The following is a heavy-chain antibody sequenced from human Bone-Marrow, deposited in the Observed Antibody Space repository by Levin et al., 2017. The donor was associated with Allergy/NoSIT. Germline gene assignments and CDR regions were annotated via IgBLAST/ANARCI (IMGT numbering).Heavy chain of an antibody. Sequence: GGSLRLSCAASGFTFSTYGMHWVRQAPGKGLEWVAVISYDGSHKYYIDSVKGRFTISRDNSKNTLYLQMNSLTPEDTAMYYCAKGAHCGGDCYSDYYYYYIDVWGKGTTVTVSS. V-gene: IGHV3-30*18. D-gene: IGHD2-21*02. CDR3: AKGAHCGGDCYSDYYYYYIDV. CDR2: ISYDGSHK. J-gene: IGHJ6*03. CDR1: GFTFSTYG.